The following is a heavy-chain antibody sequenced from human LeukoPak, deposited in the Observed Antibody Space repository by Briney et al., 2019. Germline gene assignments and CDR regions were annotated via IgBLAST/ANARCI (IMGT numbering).Heavy chain of an antibody. CDR1: GGSFSSYY. V-gene: IGHV4-34*01. D-gene: IGHD5-12*01. CDR3: ARIYGRGAFGI. J-gene: IGHJ3*02. CDR2: INHSGST. Sequence: SETLSLTCAVYGGSFSSYYRSWIRQTPGKGLEWIGEINHSGSTNYNPSLKRRATISVDTSENQFSLKLSSVTAADTAVYDCARIYGRGAFGIWGQGTMVTVSS.